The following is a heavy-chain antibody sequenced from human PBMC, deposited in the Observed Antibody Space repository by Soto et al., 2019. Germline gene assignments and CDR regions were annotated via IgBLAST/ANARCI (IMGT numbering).Heavy chain of an antibody. CDR2: ASGSGGST. CDR3: AKGRGVFYFDY. V-gene: IGHV3-23*01. D-gene: IGHD3-10*01. CDR1: GFTFSSYA. Sequence: EVQLLESGGGLVQPGGSLRLSCAASGFTFSSYAMSWVRQAPGKGLGWVSAASGSGGSTYYADSVKGRFTISRDNSKNALYLQMNSLRAEDTAVYYCAKGRGVFYFDYWGQGTLVTVSS. J-gene: IGHJ4*02.